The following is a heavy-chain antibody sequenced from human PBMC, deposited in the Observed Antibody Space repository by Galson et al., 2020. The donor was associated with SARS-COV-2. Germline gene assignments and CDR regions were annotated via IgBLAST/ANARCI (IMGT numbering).Heavy chain of an antibody. Sequence: ASVKVSCKASGYTFTGYYMHWVRQAPGQGLEWMGWINPNSGGTNYVQKFQGRVTMTRDTSITTAYMELSRPRSDDTAVYYCARSRLGLYSSTWYANFQHWGQGTLVTVSS. CDR2: INPNSGGT. V-gene: IGHV1-2*02. CDR3: ARSRLGLYSSTWYANFQH. J-gene: IGHJ1*01. CDR1: GYTFTGYY. D-gene: IGHD6-13*01.